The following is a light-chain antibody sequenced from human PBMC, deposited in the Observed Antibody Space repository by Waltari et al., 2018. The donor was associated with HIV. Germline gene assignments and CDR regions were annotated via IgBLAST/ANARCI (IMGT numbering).Light chain of an antibody. CDR1: QTVHNK. Sequence: DIQMTQSPSSLSASVGDRVTITCRASQTVHNKLNWYQQKPGEAPKVVIYDASTLESGVPSRFRGGGSRTDFTLTITSLQLDDFATYFCQQSFSYPLTFGPGTKVDI. CDR3: QQSFSYPLT. CDR2: DAS. V-gene: IGKV1-39*01. J-gene: IGKJ3*01.